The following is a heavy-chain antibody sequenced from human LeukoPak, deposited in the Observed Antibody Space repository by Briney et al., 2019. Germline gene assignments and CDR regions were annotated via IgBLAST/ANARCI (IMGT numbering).Heavy chain of an antibody. CDR2: VSNSGQP. CDR3: ARDRWSLSRKTWFYYGMDV. V-gene: IGHV4-59*01. Sequence: SETLSLTCTVSGGSMSDSYWSWIRRSPGKGLEWIGYVSNSGQPDYSPSLKSRVTILADTSKNQWSLILNSVTAADTAVYYCARDRWSLSRKTWFYYGMDVWGQGITVTVSS. D-gene: IGHD3-9*01. CDR1: GGSMSDSY. J-gene: IGHJ6*02.